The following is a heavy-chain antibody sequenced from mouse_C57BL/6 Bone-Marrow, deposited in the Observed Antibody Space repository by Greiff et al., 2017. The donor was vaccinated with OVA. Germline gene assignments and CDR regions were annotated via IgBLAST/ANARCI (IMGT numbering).Heavy chain of an antibody. Sequence: VQLKQSGPELVKPGASVKISCKASGYTFTDYYMNWVKQSHGKSLEWIGDINPNNGGTSYNQKFKGKATLTVDKSSSTAYMELRSLTSEDSAVYYCARRDYDVDFDYWGQGTTLTVSS. CDR3: ARRDYDVDFDY. J-gene: IGHJ2*01. CDR1: GYTFTDYY. V-gene: IGHV1-26*01. D-gene: IGHD2-4*01. CDR2: INPNNGGT.